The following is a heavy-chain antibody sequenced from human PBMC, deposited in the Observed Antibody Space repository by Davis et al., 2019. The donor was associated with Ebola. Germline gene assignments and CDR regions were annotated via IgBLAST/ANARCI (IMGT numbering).Heavy chain of an antibody. V-gene: IGHV1-69*13. CDR3: ARASPDYACSSTSCDRSYYYYYMDV. Sequence: SVKVSCKASGGTFSSYAISWVRQAPGQGLEWMGGIIPIFGTANYAQKFQGRVTITADESTSTAYMELSSLRSEDTAVYYCARASPDYACSSTSCDRSYYYYYMDVWGKGTTVTVSS. CDR1: GGTFSSYA. J-gene: IGHJ6*03. D-gene: IGHD2-2*01. CDR2: IIPIFGTA.